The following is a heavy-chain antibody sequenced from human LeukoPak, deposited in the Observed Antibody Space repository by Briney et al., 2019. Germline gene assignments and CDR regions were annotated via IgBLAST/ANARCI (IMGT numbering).Heavy chain of an antibody. J-gene: IGHJ3*02. D-gene: IGHD6-13*01. CDR3: VRGGIASAFDI. CDR1: GFTFNNNA. CDR2: IISNENSA. V-gene: IGHV3-74*01. Sequence: GGSLRLSCAASGFTFNNNAMNWVRQAPGKGLVWVSRIISNENSATYADSVKGRFTISRDNAKNTLYLQMNSLRAEDTAVYYCVRGGIASAFDIWGQGTMVTVSS.